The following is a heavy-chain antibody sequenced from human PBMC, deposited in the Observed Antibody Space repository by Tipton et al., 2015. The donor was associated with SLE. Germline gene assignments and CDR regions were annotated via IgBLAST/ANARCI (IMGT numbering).Heavy chain of an antibody. CDR1: NGSISSSPYY. V-gene: IGHV4-39*07. CDR3: ARGPYYYMDV. Sequence: LRLSCTVSNGSISSSPYYWGWIRQAPGKGLEWVGSIYYSGSTYYNPSLKSRVTISVDTSRNQCSLNLTSVTAADTAVYYCARGPYYYMDVWGKGTTVTVSS. J-gene: IGHJ6*03. CDR2: IYYSGST.